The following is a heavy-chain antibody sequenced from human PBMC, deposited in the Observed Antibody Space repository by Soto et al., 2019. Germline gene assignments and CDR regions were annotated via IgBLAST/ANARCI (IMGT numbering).Heavy chain of an antibody. CDR3: ARVEAVAGLYNYHGLDV. Sequence: QVQLVQSGAEVKKPGSSVKVSCKVSGGTFSNYAIDWVRLAPGHGLEWMGGIVPIFGTTYYTQKFQGRATILTDDSTTTASLDMTRLRAEDTPRYYCARVEAVAGLYNYHGLDVWGQGTPVTVSS. V-gene: IGHV1-69*05. CDR1: GGTFSNYA. CDR2: IVPIFGTT. D-gene: IGHD6-19*01. J-gene: IGHJ6*02.